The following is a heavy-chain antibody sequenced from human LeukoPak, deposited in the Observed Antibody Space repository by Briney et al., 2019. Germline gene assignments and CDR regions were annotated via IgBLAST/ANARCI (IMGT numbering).Heavy chain of an antibody. Sequence: GGSLRLSCAASGFTFSSYAMSWVRQAPGKGLEWVSAISGSGGSTYYADSVKGRFTISRDNSKNTLYLQMNSLGAEDTAVYYCAKDRVVVVAATTGDYWGQGTLVTVSS. D-gene: IGHD2-15*01. CDR2: ISGSGGST. V-gene: IGHV3-23*01. CDR1: GFTFSSYA. J-gene: IGHJ4*02. CDR3: AKDRVVVVAATTGDY.